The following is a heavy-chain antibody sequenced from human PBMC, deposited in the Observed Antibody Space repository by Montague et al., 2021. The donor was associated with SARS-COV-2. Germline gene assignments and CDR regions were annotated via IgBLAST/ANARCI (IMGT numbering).Heavy chain of an antibody. CDR3: ASSGIRLTGLGAFDI. CDR2: TYYRYKWDS. D-gene: IGHD3-9*01. CDR1: GDSVSRKSVA. Sequence: CAISGDSVSRKSVAWNWIRQSPSRGLEWLGSTYYRYKWDSDYAEXVKRRLVITPDTSKNQVSLQLNSVIPEDTAVYFCASSGIRLTGLGAFDIWGQGTMVTVSS. V-gene: IGHV6-1*01. J-gene: IGHJ3*02.